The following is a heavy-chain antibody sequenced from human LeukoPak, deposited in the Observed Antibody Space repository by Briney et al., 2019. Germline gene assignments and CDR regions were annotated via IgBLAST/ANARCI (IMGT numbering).Heavy chain of an antibody. J-gene: IGHJ4*02. D-gene: IGHD3-22*01. CDR3: AGRDYYDSSGLGDY. V-gene: IGHV3-53*01. CDR2: IYSGGST. Sequence: PGGSLRLSCAASGFTVSSNHMSWVRQAPGKGLEWVSVIYSGGSTYYADSVKGRFTISRDNSKNTLYLQMNSLRAEDTAVYYCAGRDYYDSSGLGDYWGQGTLVTVSS. CDR1: GFTVSSNH.